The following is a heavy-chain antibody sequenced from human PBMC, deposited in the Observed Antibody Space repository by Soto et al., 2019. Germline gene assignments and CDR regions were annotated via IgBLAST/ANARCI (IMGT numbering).Heavy chain of an antibody. D-gene: IGHD1-26*01. J-gene: IGHJ4*02. CDR1: GYSFTSYA. V-gene: IGHV1-3*01. CDR2: INAGNGNT. Sequence: GASVNVSCKASGYSFTSYAMHWLRQAPGQGLEWMGWINAGNGNTKYSQKFQGRVTITRDTSASTAYMELSSLRSEDTAVYYCARDLDSGLPLPRYWGQGTLVTVSS. CDR3: ARDLDSGLPLPRY.